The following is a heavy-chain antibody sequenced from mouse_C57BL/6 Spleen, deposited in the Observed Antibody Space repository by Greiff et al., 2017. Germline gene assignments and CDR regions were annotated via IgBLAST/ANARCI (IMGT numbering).Heavy chain of an antibody. J-gene: IGHJ2*01. V-gene: IGHV14-3*01. CDR1: GFTIKNTY. CDR2: IDPANGNT. CDR3: AIDSSGYGFDY. D-gene: IGHD3-2*02. Sequence: EVQLQQSVAELVRPGASVKLSCTATGFTIKNTYMHWVKQRPEQGLEWIGRIDPANGNTKYAPKFQGKATITADTSSNTAYLQLSSLTSEDTAIYYCAIDSSGYGFDYWGQGTTLTVSS.